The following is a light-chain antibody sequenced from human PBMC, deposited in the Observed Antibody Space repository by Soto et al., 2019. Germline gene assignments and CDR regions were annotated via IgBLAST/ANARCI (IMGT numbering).Light chain of an antibody. CDR2: DVS. J-gene: IGLJ1*01. CDR3: CSYAGSYNYV. V-gene: IGLV2-11*01. CDR1: SSDVGSYNF. Sequence: LTQPRSVSGSPGQSVTISCTGTSSDVGSYNFVSWYQQHPGKAPKLMIYDVSKRPSGVPDRFSGSKSGNTASLTISGLQAEDEADYYCCSYAGSYNYVFASGTKVTVL.